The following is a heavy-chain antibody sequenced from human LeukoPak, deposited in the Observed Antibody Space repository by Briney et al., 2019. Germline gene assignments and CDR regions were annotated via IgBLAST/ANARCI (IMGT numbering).Heavy chain of an antibody. CDR3: ARAAWSGYYYMDV. CDR1: GGTFSSYA. J-gene: IGHJ6*03. D-gene: IGHD3-3*01. V-gene: IGHV1-69*05. CDR2: IIPIFGTA. Sequence: SVKLSCKASGGTFSSYAISWVRQSPGQRLEWMGGIIPIFGTANYAQKCQGRVTITTDESTSTAYMELSSLRCEDTAVYYCARAAWSGYYYMDVWGKGTAVSVSS.